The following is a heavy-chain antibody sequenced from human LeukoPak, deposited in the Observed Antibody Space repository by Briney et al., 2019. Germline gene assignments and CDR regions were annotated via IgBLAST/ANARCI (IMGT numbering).Heavy chain of an antibody. V-gene: IGHV3-23*01. CDR2: LSGSGLST. D-gene: IGHD6-13*01. CDR1: GFTFSSYA. Sequence: GGSLRLSCAASGFTFSSYAMSWVRQAPGKGLQWVSALSGSGLSTYYADSVKGRFTISRNNSKNTLYLQMNSLRAEDTAVYYCAKGGESSSWLFDYWGQGTLVPVSS. CDR3: AKGGESSSWLFDY. J-gene: IGHJ4*02.